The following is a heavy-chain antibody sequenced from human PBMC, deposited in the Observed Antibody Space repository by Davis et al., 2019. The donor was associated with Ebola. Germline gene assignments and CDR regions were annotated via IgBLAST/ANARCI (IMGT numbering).Heavy chain of an antibody. CDR3: AGDGSGYCSSTSWYGEYYYYYGMDG. D-gene: IGHD2-2*03. V-gene: IGHV3-30-3*01. J-gene: IGHJ6*02. Sequence: GESLKISCAASGFTFSSYAMHWVRQAPGKGLEWVAVISYDGSNKYYADSVKGRFTISRDNSKNTLYLQMNSLRAEDTAVYYCAGDGSGYCSSTSWYGEYYYYYGMDGWGQGTTVTVSS. CDR1: GFTFSSYA. CDR2: ISYDGSNK.